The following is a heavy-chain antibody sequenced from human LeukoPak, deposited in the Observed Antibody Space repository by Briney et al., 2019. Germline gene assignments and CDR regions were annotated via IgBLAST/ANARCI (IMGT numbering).Heavy chain of an antibody. J-gene: IGHJ4*02. CDR3: AKAEYSVGWYSGAEI. D-gene: IGHD6-19*01. Sequence: PGGSLRLSCAASGFTFSTYAMSWVRQAPGKGLEWVSSISGSGGSTYYTDSVKGRFTISRDNSKNTLYLQVNSLRAEDTAVYYCAKAEYSVGWYSGAEIWGQGTQVTVSS. CDR1: GFTFSTYA. CDR2: ISGSGGST. V-gene: IGHV3-23*01.